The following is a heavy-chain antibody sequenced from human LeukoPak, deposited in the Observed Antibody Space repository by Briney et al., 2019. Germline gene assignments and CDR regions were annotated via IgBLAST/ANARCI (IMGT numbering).Heavy chain of an antibody. CDR2: ISNSSCVS. CDR3: ARGYYDSNPITWDRQFDF. CDR1: GFILSHYW. J-gene: IGHJ4*01. V-gene: IGHV3-74*01. Sequence: GVSLRLSCTAGGFILSHYWMRGVRQAPGELVVVVSLISNSSCVSDYEDFVKGLFTISRNNDKDKLYLQMKNLRVRDTAVYDCARGYYDSNPITWDRQFDFWGQGTLATVSS. D-gene: IGHD3-22*01.